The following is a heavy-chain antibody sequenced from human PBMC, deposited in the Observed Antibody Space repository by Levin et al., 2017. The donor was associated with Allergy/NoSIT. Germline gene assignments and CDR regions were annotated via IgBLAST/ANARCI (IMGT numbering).Heavy chain of an antibody. CDR3: TTEAPYYDILTGYYTGWFDP. D-gene: IGHD3-9*01. V-gene: IGHV3-15*01. J-gene: IGHJ5*02. CDR1: GFTFSNAW. Sequence: NSGGSLRLSCAGSGFTFSNAWMSWVRQAPGKGLEWIGRIKGKTDGGTTDYAAPVKGRFTFSRDDSKNTLYLQMNSLKTEDTAVYYCTTEAPYYDILTGYYTGWFDPWGQGTLVTVSS. CDR2: IKGKTDGGTT.